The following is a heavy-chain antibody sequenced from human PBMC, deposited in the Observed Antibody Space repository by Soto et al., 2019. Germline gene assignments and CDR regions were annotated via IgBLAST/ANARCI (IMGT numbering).Heavy chain of an antibody. D-gene: IGHD2-15*01. CDR1: GFTFSNYW. V-gene: IGHV3-7*01. CDR2: IKQDGSEK. CDR3: AREEVVVADSLYHFYFMDV. Sequence: GGSLRLSCAASGFTFSNYWMSWVRQAPGKGPEWVANIKQDGSEKKYVDSVKGRFTISRDNAKNSLYLQMNNLRAEDTAVYYCAREEVVVADSLYHFYFMDVWGKGTTVTVSS. J-gene: IGHJ6*03.